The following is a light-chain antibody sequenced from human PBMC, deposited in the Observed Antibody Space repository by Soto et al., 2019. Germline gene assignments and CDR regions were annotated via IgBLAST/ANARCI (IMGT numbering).Light chain of an antibody. J-gene: IGLJ1*01. CDR2: DVT. CDR3: SSFTSDITYV. CDR1: TSDVGGYHS. Sequence: QSVLTQTPSVAGSPGQSITISSTGTTSDVGGYHSESWYRQDTGKAPKLMIYDVTNRPSGVSNRFSGSESGNTASLTISGLQSEDEADYYCSSFTSDITYVFGTGTKVTVL. V-gene: IGLV2-14*01.